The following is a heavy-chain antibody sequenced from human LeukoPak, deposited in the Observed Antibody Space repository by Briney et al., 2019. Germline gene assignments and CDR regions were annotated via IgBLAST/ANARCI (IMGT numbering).Heavy chain of an antibody. Sequence: SETLSLTCTVSGGSISSYYWSWIRQPPGKGLEWIGYIYYSGSTNYNPSLKSRVTISVDTSKNQFSLKLSSVTAADTAVYYCARDVVVPDEAEYFQHWGQGTLVTVSS. CDR1: GGSISSYY. V-gene: IGHV4-59*01. CDR2: IYYSGST. CDR3: ARDVVVPDEAEYFQH. D-gene: IGHD2-2*01. J-gene: IGHJ1*01.